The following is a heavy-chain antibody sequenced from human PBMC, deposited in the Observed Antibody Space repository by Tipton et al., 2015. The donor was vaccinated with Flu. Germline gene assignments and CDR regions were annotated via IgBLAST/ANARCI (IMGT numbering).Heavy chain of an antibody. CDR3: ATPLHYGKPFFDY. CDR2: ISGSGGKT. CDR1: GFRFASYA. D-gene: IGHD3-10*01. V-gene: IGHV3-23*01. J-gene: IGHJ4*02. Sequence: SLRLSCVGAGFRFASYAMSWVRQAPGKGLEWVSGISGSGGKTDFADSVKGRFTISRDNSKNTSYLQLNSLRVEDTAIYYCATPLHYGKPFFDYWGQGTLVTVSS.